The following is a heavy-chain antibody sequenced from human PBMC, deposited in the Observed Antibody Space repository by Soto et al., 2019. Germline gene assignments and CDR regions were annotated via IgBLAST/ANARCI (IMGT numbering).Heavy chain of an antibody. D-gene: IGHD6-19*01. CDR3: ARRHLAVAVSPWFDP. Sequence: QVTLKESGPVLVKPTATLTLRCTVSGLSITDSEMGVSWIRQPPGQPLEWLAHIDSSGEKAYRTFLKNRHAISKDTSKSQIVLTMTNMDPADTATYYCARRHLAVAVSPWFDPWGQGIPVTVSS. CDR2: IDSSGEK. J-gene: IGHJ5*02. CDR1: GLSITDSEMG. V-gene: IGHV2-26*01.